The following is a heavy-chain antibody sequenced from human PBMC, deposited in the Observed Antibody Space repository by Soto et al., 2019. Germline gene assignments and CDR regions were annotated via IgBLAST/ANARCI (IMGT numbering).Heavy chain of an antibody. V-gene: IGHV3-23*01. D-gene: IGHD3-16*01. CDR1: GFTFSSYA. J-gene: IGHJ4*02. CDR3: TRELKNDDSFFED. Sequence: GGSLRLSCAASGFTFSSYAMSWVRQAPGKGLEWVSAVRGSGGSSNYADSVKGRFTASRDNSKNTLYLQVNSLRDEDTAVYYCTRELKNDDSFFEDWGQGTLVTVSS. CDR2: VRGSGGSS.